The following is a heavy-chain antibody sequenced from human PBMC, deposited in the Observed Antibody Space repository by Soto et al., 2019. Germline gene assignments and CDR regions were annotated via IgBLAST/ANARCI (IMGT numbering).Heavy chain of an antibody. J-gene: IGHJ3*02. D-gene: IGHD2-2*01. CDR1: GFTFSGHW. Sequence: EVQLVESGGDLVRPGGSLRLSCAASGFTFSGHWMHWVRQVPGKGLEWVSRVNTDGGTSAYADSVKGRFTISQENAKKTPYPEMRGLSAEDAAVYYCAREAGYCSRTSRYRSAFNTWGEGTTVSVSS. V-gene: IGHV3-74*03. CDR2: VNTDGGTS. CDR3: AREAGYCSRTSRYRSAFNT.